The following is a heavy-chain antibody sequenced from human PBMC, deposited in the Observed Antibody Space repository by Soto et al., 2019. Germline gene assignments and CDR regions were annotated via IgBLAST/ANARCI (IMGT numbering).Heavy chain of an antibody. CDR2: VYFSGAT. CDR3: ARVRRSGWYLDY. J-gene: IGHJ4*02. D-gene: IGHD6-19*01. CDR1: GDSISSSSYY. V-gene: IGHV4-39*01. Sequence: PSESLSLTCIVSGDSISSSSYYWGWIRQPPGQGLEWMGSVYFSGATNYNSALKSRVTISVDTSKNQFSLKLSSVTAADTAVYYCARVRRSGWYLDYWGQGTLVTVS.